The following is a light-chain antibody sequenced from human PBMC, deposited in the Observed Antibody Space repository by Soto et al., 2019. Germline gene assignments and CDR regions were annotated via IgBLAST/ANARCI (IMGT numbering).Light chain of an antibody. J-gene: IGKJ4*01. CDR3: QHGYSTPLT. CDR1: QDISDY. V-gene: IGKV1-39*01. Sequence: DIQMTQSPSSLSASVGDRVTITCRASQDISDYLAWYQQKPGKAPNLLIYAASTLQSGVPSRFSGSGSGTDFTLTISSLQPEDFATYFCQHGYSTPLTFGGGTKVDIK. CDR2: AAS.